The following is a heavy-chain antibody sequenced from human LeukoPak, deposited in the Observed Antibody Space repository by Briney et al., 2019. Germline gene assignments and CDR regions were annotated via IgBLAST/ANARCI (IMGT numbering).Heavy chain of an antibody. CDR1: GGSISSSSYY. D-gene: IGHD2/OR15-2a*01. J-gene: IGHJ3*02. CDR3: ARLLKRDDAFDI. Sequence: SGTLSLTCTVSGGSISSSSYYWGWIRQPPGKGLEWIGSIYYSGSTYYNPSLKSRVTISVDTSKNQFSLKLSSVTAADTAVYYCARLLKRDDAFDIWGQGTMVTVSS. V-gene: IGHV4-39*01. CDR2: IYYSGST.